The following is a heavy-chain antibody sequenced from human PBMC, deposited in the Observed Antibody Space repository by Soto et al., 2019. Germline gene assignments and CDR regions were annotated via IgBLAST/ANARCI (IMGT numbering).Heavy chain of an antibody. CDR1: GGSISSYY. CDR2: IYYSGST. V-gene: IGHV4-59*08. D-gene: IGHD2-15*01. J-gene: IGHJ6*03. Sequence: SETLSLTCTVSGGSISSYYWSWIRQPPGKGLEWIGYIYYSGSTNYNPSLKSRVTISVDTSKNQFSLKLSSVTAADTAVYYCAGRGYCSGGSCYSVWGLAYYMDVWGKGTTVTVSS. CDR3: AGRGYCSGGSCYSVWGLAYYMDV.